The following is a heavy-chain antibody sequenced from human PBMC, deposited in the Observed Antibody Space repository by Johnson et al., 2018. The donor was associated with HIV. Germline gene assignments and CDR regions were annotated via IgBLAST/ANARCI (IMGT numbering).Heavy chain of an antibody. Sequence: QVQLVESGGGLVQPGGSLRLSCAASGFTFDDYAMHWVRQAPGKGLEWVATTWFDGTNQYYANSVKGRFTISRASSKNTLYLQMNSLRAEDTALYYCARDLITMIGAPDLGDAFDIWGQGTMVTVSS. V-gene: IGHV3-33*08. CDR1: GFTFDDYA. CDR3: ARDLITMIGAPDLGDAFDI. J-gene: IGHJ3*02. D-gene: IGHD3-22*01. CDR2: TWFDGTNQ.